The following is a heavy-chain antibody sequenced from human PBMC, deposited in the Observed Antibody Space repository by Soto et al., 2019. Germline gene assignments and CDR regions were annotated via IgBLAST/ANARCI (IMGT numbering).Heavy chain of an antibody. Sequence: SETLSLTCTVSGASIGNYYWSWIRQTPGKGLEWLGYISHSGTTNYHFTLRSRLIISLDTPNNQFSLRLSSVTAADTAVYYCAKMVGATLVDYWGQGTLVTVSS. CDR2: ISHSGTT. CDR1: GASIGNYY. V-gene: IGHV4-59*12. CDR3: AKMVGATLVDY. D-gene: IGHD1-26*01. J-gene: IGHJ4*02.